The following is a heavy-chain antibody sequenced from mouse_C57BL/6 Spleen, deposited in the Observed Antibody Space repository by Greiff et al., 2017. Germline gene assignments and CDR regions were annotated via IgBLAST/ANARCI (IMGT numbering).Heavy chain of an antibody. D-gene: IGHD2-3*01. CDR2: INPSSGYT. V-gene: IGHV1-4*01. Sequence: VQLQQSGAELARPGASVKMSCKASGYTFTSYTMHWVKQRPGQGLEWIGYINPSSGYTKYNQKFKDKATCTADKSSSTAYMQLSSLTSEDSAVYYCARKEIYDGYYGYFAYWGQGTTLTVSS. CDR3: ARKEIYDGYYGYFAY. CDR1: GYTFTSYT. J-gene: IGHJ2*01.